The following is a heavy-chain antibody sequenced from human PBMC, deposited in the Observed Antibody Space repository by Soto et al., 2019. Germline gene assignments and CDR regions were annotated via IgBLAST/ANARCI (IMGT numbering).Heavy chain of an antibody. Sequence: PGGSLRLSCAASGFTFSSYSMNWVRQAPGKGLEWVSSISSSSSYIYYADSVKGRFTISRDNAKNSLYLQMNSLRAEDTAVYYRARSCGGDCYSGIDYWGQGTLVTVSS. J-gene: IGHJ4*02. CDR2: ISSSSSYI. CDR1: GFTFSSYS. V-gene: IGHV3-21*01. D-gene: IGHD2-21*02. CDR3: ARSCGGDCYSGIDY.